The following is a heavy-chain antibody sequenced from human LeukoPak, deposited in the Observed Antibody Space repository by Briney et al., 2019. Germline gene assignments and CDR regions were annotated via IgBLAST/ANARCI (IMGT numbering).Heavy chain of an antibody. V-gene: IGHV5-51*01. CDR3: ARRAVTHFDY. D-gene: IGHD3-10*01. CDR1: GYRLTNYW. Sequence: VESLKLSCKGSGYRLTNYWIGWVRQMPGKGLEWMGINYPGDSETRYSPSSQGQVTISADKSINTAYLQWSSLKASDTAMYYCARRAVTHFDYWGQGTLVTVSS. J-gene: IGHJ4*02. CDR2: NYPGDSET.